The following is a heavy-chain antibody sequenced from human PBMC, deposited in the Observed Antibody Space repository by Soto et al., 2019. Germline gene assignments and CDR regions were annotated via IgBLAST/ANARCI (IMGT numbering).Heavy chain of an antibody. V-gene: IGHV3-11*01. CDR1: GFTFSDYY. CDR2: ISSSGSTI. J-gene: IGHJ6*02. CDR3: ARCGEVPDAISAGMDV. Sequence: QVQLVESGGGLVKPGGSLRLSCAASGFTFSDYYMSWIRQAPGKGLEWVSYISSSGSTIYYADSVQGRFTISRDNAKKALYLQMNSLRAEDTAVYYCARCGEVPDAISAGMDVWGQGTTVTVSS. D-gene: IGHD2-2*02.